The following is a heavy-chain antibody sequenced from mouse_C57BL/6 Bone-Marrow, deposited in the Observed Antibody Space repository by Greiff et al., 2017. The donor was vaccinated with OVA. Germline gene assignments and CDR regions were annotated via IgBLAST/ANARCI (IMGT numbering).Heavy chain of an antibody. CDR2: ISDGGSYT. CDR3: ARDKTTVVANYYAMDY. D-gene: IGHD1-1*01. V-gene: IGHV5-4*01. CDR1: VFPFIISA. J-gene: IGHJ4*01. Sequence: EVQVVESGGGLVKPGGSLKLSRAASVFPFIISAMSWVRQTPEKRLEWVATISDGGSYTYYPANVKGRFTISRDNAKNNLYLQRRHLKSEDTAMYYCARDKTTVVANYYAMDYWGQGTSVTVSS.